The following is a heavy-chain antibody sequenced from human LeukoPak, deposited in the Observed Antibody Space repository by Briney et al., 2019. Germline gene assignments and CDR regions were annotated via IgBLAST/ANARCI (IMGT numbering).Heavy chain of an antibody. CDR3: ARQIASAGTAGFDF. V-gene: IGHV4-4*07. J-gene: IGHJ4*02. Sequence: SETLSLTCAVSGGSISSYYWSWIRQPAGKGLEWIGRIYSTGSTNYNLSLKSRVTMSVDTSKNQFSLRLRSVTAADTAVYYCARQIASAGTAGFDFWGQGALVTVSS. CDR1: GGSISSYY. CDR2: IYSTGST. D-gene: IGHD6-13*01.